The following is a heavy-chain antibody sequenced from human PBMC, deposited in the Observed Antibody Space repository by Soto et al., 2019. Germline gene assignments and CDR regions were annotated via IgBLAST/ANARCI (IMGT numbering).Heavy chain of an antibody. D-gene: IGHD4-17*01. V-gene: IGHV3-30-3*01. Sequence: QVQLVESGGGVVQPGRSLRLSCAASGFTFSSSAMHWVRQAPGKGLEWVAVISYDGSNKYYADSVKGRFTISRENSKNTMYLQMKSLGAEDTAVYYCARDRDGDLYCVDYWGQGTLVTVSS. CDR2: ISYDGSNK. CDR1: GFTFSSSA. CDR3: ARDRDGDLYCVDY. J-gene: IGHJ4*02.